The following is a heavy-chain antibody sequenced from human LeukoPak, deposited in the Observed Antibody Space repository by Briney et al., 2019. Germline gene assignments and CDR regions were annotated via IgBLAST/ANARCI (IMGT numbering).Heavy chain of an antibody. Sequence: SETLSLTCTVSGGSISSYYWSWIRQPPGKGLEWIGYIYYSGSTNYNPSLKSRVTISVDTSKNQFSLKLSSVTAADTAVYYCATFLYGDYVGFQHWGQGTLVTVSS. J-gene: IGHJ1*01. CDR1: GGSISSYY. D-gene: IGHD4-17*01. CDR3: ATFLYGDYVGFQH. V-gene: IGHV4-59*01. CDR2: IYYSGST.